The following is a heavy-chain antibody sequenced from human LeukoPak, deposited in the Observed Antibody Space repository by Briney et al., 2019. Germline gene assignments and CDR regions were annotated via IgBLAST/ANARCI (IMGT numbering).Heavy chain of an antibody. J-gene: IGHJ4*02. V-gene: IGHV3-30*18. CDR3: AKDTLGD. Sequence: PGGSLRLSCAASGFTFSSYGMHGVRQAPGKGLEWVAVISYDGSNKYYADSVKGRFTISRDNSKNTLYLQMNSLRAEDTAVYYCAKDTLGDWGQGTLVTVSS. CDR2: ISYDGSNK. CDR1: GFTFSSYG.